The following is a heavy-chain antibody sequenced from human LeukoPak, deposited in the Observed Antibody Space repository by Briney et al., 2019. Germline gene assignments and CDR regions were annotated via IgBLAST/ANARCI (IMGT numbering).Heavy chain of an antibody. Sequence: GGSLRLSCAASGFTFSSYGMSWVRQAPGKGLEWVSAISGGGGSTYYADSVKGRFTISRDNSKNTLYLQMNSLRAEDTAVYYCARDLGSSTSATLDYWGQGTLVTVSS. CDR1: GFTFSSYG. CDR3: ARDLGSSTSATLDY. CDR2: ISGGGGST. D-gene: IGHD2-2*01. J-gene: IGHJ4*02. V-gene: IGHV3-23*01.